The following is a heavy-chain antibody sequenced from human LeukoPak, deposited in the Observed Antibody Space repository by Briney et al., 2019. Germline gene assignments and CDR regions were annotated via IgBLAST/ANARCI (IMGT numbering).Heavy chain of an antibody. V-gene: IGHV4-30-4*08. CDR3: AKIKWGSPTSDY. CDR1: GGSLSSGDHY. D-gene: IGHD7-27*01. Sequence: PSETLSLTCTVSGGSLSSGDHYWSWIRQPQGKGLEYIGYIYYSGITYYNPSLKSRVTISVDTPKNQFSLKMTSVTAADTAVYYCAKIKWGSPTSDYWGQGILVTVSS. CDR2: IYYSGIT. J-gene: IGHJ4*02.